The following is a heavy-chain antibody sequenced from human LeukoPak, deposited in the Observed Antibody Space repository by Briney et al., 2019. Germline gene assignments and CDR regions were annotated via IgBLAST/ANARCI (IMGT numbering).Heavy chain of an antibody. J-gene: IGHJ4*02. V-gene: IGHV3-74*01. CDR1: GFTLSNYW. D-gene: IGHD2-15*01. CDR2: ISDHGSIT. Sequence: GGSLRLSCAASGFTLSNYWMHWVRQAPGKGLVWVSRISDHGSITNFADSVKGRFSISRDTAKNSLYLEMNSLRVEDTAVYYCARDLSGYSDYWGQGALVTVSS. CDR3: ARDLSGYSDY.